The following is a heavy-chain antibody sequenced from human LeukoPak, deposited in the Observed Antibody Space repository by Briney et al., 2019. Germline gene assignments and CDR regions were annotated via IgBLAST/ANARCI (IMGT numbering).Heavy chain of an antibody. CDR2: IYHSGST. CDR3: ARNISLGRDTTMVTVFDY. Sequence: PSETLSLTCAVSGYSISSGYYWGWLRQPPGKGLEWIGSIYHSGSTVYSPSLKSRVTISADTSKNQFYLRLNSVTAADTAVYYCARNISLGRDTTMVTVFDYWGEGTLVTVSS. CDR1: GYSISSGYY. D-gene: IGHD5-18*01. V-gene: IGHV4-38-2*01. J-gene: IGHJ4*02.